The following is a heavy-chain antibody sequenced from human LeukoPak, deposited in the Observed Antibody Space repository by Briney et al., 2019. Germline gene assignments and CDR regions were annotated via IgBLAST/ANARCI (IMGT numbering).Heavy chain of an antibody. CDR1: GHTFVSYG. CDR2: ISGYNGKI. Sequence: ASVKVSCKASGHTFVSYGISWVRQAPGQGLEWMGWISGYNGKINYAQKFQGRVTMTTDTSTSTAYLELRSLTSEDTAVYYCARALLWFGEPSHIDYWGQGTLVTASS. J-gene: IGHJ4*02. D-gene: IGHD3-10*01. V-gene: IGHV1-18*01. CDR3: ARALLWFGEPSHIDY.